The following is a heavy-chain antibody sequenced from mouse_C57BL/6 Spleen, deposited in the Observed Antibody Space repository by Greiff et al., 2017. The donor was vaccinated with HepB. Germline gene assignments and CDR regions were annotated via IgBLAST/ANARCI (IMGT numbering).Heavy chain of an antibody. V-gene: IGHV14-1*01. CDR2: IDPEDGDT. J-gene: IGHJ2*01. D-gene: IGHD1-1*01. CDR1: GFNIKDYY. Sequence: VQLKQSGAELVRPGASVKLSCTASGFNIKDYYMHWVKQRPEQGLEWIGRIDPEDGDTEYAPKFQGKATMTADTSSNTAYLQLSSLTSEDTAVYDCTHTTVVAGYFDYWGQGTTLTVSS. CDR3: THTTVVAGYFDY.